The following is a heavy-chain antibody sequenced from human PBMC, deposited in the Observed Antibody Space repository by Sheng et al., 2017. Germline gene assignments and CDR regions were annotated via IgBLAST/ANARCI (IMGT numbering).Heavy chain of an antibody. V-gene: IGHV3-49*04. CDR3: TRVRFLDQPMDV. J-gene: IGHJ6*03. CDR1: GFTFGDYA. CDR2: IRSKAYGGTT. D-gene: IGHD3-3*01. Sequence: EVQLVESGGGLVQPGRSLRLSCTASGFTFGDYAMSWVRQAPGKGLEWVGFIRSKAYGGTTEYAASCEGRFTIXRDDSKSIAYLQMNSLKTEDTAVYYCTRVRFLDQPMDVWGKGTTVTVSS.